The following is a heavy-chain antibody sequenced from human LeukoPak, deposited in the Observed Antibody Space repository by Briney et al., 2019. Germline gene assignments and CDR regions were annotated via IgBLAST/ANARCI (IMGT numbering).Heavy chain of an antibody. CDR1: GGSISSGGYY. D-gene: IGHD4-17*01. CDR3: ARFWGYGGTSSPDYFDY. CDR2: ISYSGST. Sequence: PSQTLSLTCTVSGGSISSGGYYWSWIRQHPGKGLEWIGYISYSGSTYYNPALRSRITMSGDTSKNQFSLKLNSVTAADTAVYYCARFWGYGGTSSPDYFDYWGQGTLVTVSS. V-gene: IGHV4-31*03. J-gene: IGHJ4*02.